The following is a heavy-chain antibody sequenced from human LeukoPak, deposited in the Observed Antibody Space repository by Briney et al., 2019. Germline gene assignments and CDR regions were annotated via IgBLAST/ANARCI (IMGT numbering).Heavy chain of an antibody. D-gene: IGHD2-8*01. V-gene: IGHV4-34*01. J-gene: IGHJ4*02. CDR2: INHSGST. CDR3: ARAFGAYCTNGVCYHFDY. CDR1: GGSFSGYY. Sequence: PSETLSLTCAVYGGSFSGYYWSWIRQPPGKGLEWSGEINHSGSTNYNPSLKSRVTISVDTSKNQFSLQLRSVTAADTAVYYCARAFGAYCTNGVCYHFDYWGQGTMVTVSS.